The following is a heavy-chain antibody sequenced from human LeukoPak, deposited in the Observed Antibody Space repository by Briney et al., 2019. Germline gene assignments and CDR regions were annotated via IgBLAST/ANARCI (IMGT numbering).Heavy chain of an antibody. D-gene: IGHD6-19*01. V-gene: IGHV4-39*01. J-gene: IGHJ5*02. Sequence: SETLSLTCTVSGGSISSSSYWGWIRQPPGKGLEWIGSIYYSGSTYYNPSLESRVTISVDTSKNQFSLKLSSVTAADTTVYYCARHSSGWYDGFDPWGQGTLVTVSS. CDR2: IYYSGST. CDR1: GGSISSSSY. CDR3: ARHSSGWYDGFDP.